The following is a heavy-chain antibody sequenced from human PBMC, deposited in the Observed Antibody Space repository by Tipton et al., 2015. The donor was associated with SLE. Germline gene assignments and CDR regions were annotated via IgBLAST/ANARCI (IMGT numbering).Heavy chain of an antibody. J-gene: IGHJ4*02. D-gene: IGHD3-22*01. Sequence: SLRLSCAASGFTFSSYWMSWIRQAPGKGLEWVAVISYDGSNKYYADSVKGRFTISRDNSKNTLYLQMNSLRAEDTAVYYCARDRGYDSSGLDYWGQGTLVTVSS. CDR3: ARDRGYDSSGLDY. CDR1: GFTFSSYW. V-gene: IGHV3-30-3*01. CDR2: ISYDGSNK.